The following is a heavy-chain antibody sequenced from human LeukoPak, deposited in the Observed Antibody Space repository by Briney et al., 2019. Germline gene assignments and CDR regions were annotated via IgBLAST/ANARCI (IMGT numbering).Heavy chain of an antibody. D-gene: IGHD3-22*01. CDR2: INSDGSST. Sequence: PGGSLRLSCAASGFTFSSYWMHLVRQAPGKGLVWVSRINSDGSSTSYADSVKGRFTISRDNAKNTLYLQMNSLRAEDTAVYYCASRGVRRDYYDSSGYIGDAFDIWGQGTMVTVSS. V-gene: IGHV3-74*01. J-gene: IGHJ3*02. CDR1: GFTFSSYW. CDR3: ASRGVRRDYYDSSGYIGDAFDI.